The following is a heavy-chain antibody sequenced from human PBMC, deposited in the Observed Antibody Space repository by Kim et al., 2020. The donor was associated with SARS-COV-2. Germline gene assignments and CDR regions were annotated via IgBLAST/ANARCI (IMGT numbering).Heavy chain of an antibody. J-gene: IGHJ6*02. CDR1: GYTFTRYG. D-gene: IGHD3-10*01. V-gene: IGHV1-18*01. CDR2: ISAYNGNT. CDR3: ARDGKELLWFGEIYYYYGMDV. Sequence: ASVKVSCKASGYTFTRYGISWVRQAPGQGLEWMGWISAYNGNTNYAQKLKGRVTMTTDTSTSTAYMELRSLRSDDTAVYYCARDGKELLWFGEIYYYYGMDVWRQVTTVTVSS.